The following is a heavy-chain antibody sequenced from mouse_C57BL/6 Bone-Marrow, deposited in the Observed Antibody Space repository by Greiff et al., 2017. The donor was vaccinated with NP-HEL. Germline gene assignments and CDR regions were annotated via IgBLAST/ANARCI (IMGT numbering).Heavy chain of an antibody. CDR2: INPSNGGT. V-gene: IGHV1-53*01. J-gene: IGHJ4*01. Sequence: QVQLQQPGTELVKPGASVKLSCKASGYTFTSYWMHWVKQRPGQGLEWIGNINPSNGGTNYNEKFKSKATLTVDKSSSTAYMQLSSLTSEDSAVYYYARPVRGDYYAMDYWGQGTSVTVSS. CDR1: GYTFTSYW. CDR3: ARPVRGDYYAMDY.